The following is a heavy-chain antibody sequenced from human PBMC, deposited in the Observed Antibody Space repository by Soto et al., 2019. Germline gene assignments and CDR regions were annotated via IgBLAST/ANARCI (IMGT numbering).Heavy chain of an antibody. D-gene: IGHD6-19*01. CDR1: GYTFTGYY. V-gene: IGHV1-2*02. CDR2: INPNSGGT. J-gene: IGHJ3*02. CDR3: ARVGNIAVAAFDI. Sequence: ASVKVSCKASGYTFTGYYMHWVRQAPGRGLEWMGWINPNSGGTNYAQKFQGRVTMTRDTSISTAYMELSRLRSDDTAVYYCARVGNIAVAAFDIWGQGTMVTVSS.